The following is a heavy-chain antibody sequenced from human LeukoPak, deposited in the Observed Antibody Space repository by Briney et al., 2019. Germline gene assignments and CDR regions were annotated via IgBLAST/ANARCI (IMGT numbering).Heavy chain of an antibody. Sequence: ASLKVSCTASGYTFTGYYMHWVRQAPGQGLEWMGWINPNSGGTKYAQKFQGRVTMTRDTSISTAYMELSRLRSDNTAVYYCARERTLTSCYDCWGEGTLVVVSS. J-gene: IGHJ4*02. D-gene: IGHD2-15*01. CDR2: INPNSGGT. CDR3: ARERTLTSCYDC. CDR1: GYTFTGYY. V-gene: IGHV1-2*02.